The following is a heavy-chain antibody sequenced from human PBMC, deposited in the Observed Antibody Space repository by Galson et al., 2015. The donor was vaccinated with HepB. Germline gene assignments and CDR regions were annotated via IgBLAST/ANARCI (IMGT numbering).Heavy chain of an antibody. J-gene: IGHJ5*02. D-gene: IGHD3-3*01. CDR3: ARGSGFWSGYIRPYNWFDP. Sequence: SEPLSLTCAVYGGSFSGYYWSWIRQPPGKGLEWIGEIDHSGSTNYNPSLKSRVTISVDTSKNQFSLKLSSVTAADTAVYYCARGSGFWSGYIRPYNWFDPWGQGTLVTVSS. V-gene: IGHV4-34*01. CDR2: IDHSGST. CDR1: GGSFSGYY.